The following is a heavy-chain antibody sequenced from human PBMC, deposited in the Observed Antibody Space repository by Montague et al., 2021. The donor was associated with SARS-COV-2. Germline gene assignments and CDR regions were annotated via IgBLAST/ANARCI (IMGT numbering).Heavy chain of an antibody. CDR2: IRQSGRT. D-gene: IGHD3-22*01. V-gene: IGHV4-34*01. J-gene: IGHJ4*02. Sequence: SETLSLTCAVYGGSFGDDHWSWIRQPPGKGLEWIGNIRQSGRTNYNPSLKSRVTISVHTSKNQFSLKLTSVTAADTGLYFCARGHLSVSMIVVVFTSASYYFDYWGQGAQVTVSS. CDR1: GGSFGDDH. CDR3: ARGHLSVSMIVVVFTSASYYFDY.